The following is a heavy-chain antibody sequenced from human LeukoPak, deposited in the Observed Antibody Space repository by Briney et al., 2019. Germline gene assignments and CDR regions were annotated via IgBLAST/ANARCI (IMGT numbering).Heavy chain of an antibody. J-gene: IGHJ4*02. Sequence: SETLSLTCTVSGGPINNYFWSWIRQPAGKGLEWMGRIYSSGSTSYNPSLKNRLTISLDNTKNQVSLKLTSVTAADTAMYVCPRELTTGFEQWGQGTLVTLSS. CDR3: PRELTTGFEQ. D-gene: IGHD4-17*01. CDR2: IYSSGST. V-gene: IGHV4-4*07. CDR1: GGPINNYF.